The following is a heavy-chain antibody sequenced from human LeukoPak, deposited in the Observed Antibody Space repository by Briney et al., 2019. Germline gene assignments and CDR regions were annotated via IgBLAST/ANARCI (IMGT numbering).Heavy chain of an antibody. V-gene: IGHV4-59*01. CDR2: VYHTGHT. CDR1: GGSISSYY. D-gene: IGHD3-16*01. Sequence: SETLSLTCTVSGGSISSYYWSWIRQPPGKGLEWIGYVYHTGHTHYSPSLKSRVTVSLDTSRNQVSLILSSVTAADTAVYYCARHRFGHLFDYWGQGTLVFVSS. J-gene: IGHJ4*02. CDR3: ARHRFGHLFDY.